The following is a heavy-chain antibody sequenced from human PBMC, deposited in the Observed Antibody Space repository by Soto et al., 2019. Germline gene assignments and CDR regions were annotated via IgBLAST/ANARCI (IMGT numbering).Heavy chain of an antibody. Sequence: GGSLRRSWPVSGFTFDYNAMHWVRQAPEKGLEWVSGINWKSDIGYADSVKGRFTISRDNAENSLCLQMNSLRAEDTALYYCAISQDRGGRTTFIYWGQGTTVTVSS. CDR2: INWKSDI. CDR1: GFTFDYNA. J-gene: IGHJ6*02. V-gene: IGHV3-9*01. D-gene: IGHD3-16*01. CDR3: AISQDRGGRTTFIY.